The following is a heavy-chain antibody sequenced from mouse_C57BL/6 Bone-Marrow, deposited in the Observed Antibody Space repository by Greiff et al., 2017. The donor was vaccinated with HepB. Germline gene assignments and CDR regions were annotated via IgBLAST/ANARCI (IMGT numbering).Heavy chain of an antibody. CDR2: IYPRSSNT. V-gene: IGHV1-81*01. J-gene: IGHJ4*01. CDR1: GYTFTSYG. D-gene: IGHD2-2*01. Sequence: VQLQQSGAELARPGASVKLSCKASGYTFTSYGISWVKQRTGQGLEWIGEIYPRSSNTYYNEKFKGKATLTADKSSSTAYMELRSLTSEDSAVYFCARRGATMVTHYAMDYWGQGTSVTVSS. CDR3: ARRGATMVTHYAMDY.